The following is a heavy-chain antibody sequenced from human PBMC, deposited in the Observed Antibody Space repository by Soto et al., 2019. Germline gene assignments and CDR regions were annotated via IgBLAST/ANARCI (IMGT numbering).Heavy chain of an antibody. D-gene: IGHD6-19*01. CDR3: ARDRGSGFHGQDAWGMDV. V-gene: IGHV3-7*05. J-gene: IGHJ6*02. CDR1: GYTFNDYW. Sequence: EVHLVESGGGLVQPGGSLRLSCAASGYTFNDYWMAWVRQTPGKGLEWVAIIKGDESEKYYEDSVRGRFTITRDNAKNSLYLQMNSLGVEDTAVYYCARDRGSGFHGQDAWGMDVWGQGTTVTVSS. CDR2: IKGDESEK.